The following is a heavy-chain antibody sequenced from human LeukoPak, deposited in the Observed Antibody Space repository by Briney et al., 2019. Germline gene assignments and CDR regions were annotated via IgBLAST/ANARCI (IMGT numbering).Heavy chain of an antibody. J-gene: IGHJ5*02. D-gene: IGHD6-13*01. CDR1: GGSFSRYY. CDR2: INHSGSA. CDR3: ARLTYSNNWYFRRGLDNWFDP. V-gene: IGHV4-34*01. Sequence: SETLSLTCAVNGGSFSRYYWTWIRQPPGKGLEWIGEINHSGSANYNPSLKSRVTISVDASKSQFFLRLSSVTAADTAVYYCARLTYSNNWYFRRGLDNWFDPWGQGTLVTVFS.